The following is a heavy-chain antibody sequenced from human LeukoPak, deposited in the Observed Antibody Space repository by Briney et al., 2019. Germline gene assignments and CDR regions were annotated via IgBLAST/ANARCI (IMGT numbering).Heavy chain of an antibody. J-gene: IGHJ4*02. CDR1: AYIFIDYY. CDR2: IDPNNGGT. Sequence: ASVKVSCKASAYIFIDYYVHWVRQAPGQGLEWMGCIDPNNGGTNYAQKFQGRVTMTRDTSISTAYMELSGLRSDDTAVYYCATVPSGNYDYWGQGTLVTVSS. D-gene: IGHD3-3*01. CDR3: ATVPSGNYDY. V-gene: IGHV1-2*02.